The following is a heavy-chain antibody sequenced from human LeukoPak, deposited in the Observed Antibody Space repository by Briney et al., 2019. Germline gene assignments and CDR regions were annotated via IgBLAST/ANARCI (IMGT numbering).Heavy chain of an antibody. Sequence: GGSLRLSCAASGFTFSRYWMHWVRQAPGKGQVWVSRINTDGSRTTYADSVKGRFTISRDNAKNTVYLQMNSLRAEDTAVYYCARVALGSYNWFDPWGQGTLVTVSS. V-gene: IGHV3-74*01. J-gene: IGHJ5*02. D-gene: IGHD3-10*01. CDR1: GFTFSRYW. CDR3: ARVALGSYNWFDP. CDR2: INTDGSRT.